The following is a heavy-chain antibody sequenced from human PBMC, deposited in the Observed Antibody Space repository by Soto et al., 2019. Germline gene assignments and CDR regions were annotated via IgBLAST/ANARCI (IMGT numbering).Heavy chain of an antibody. CDR3: ARVAEYSSSWYLFDY. CDR1: GGSISSGGYY. D-gene: IGHD6-13*01. J-gene: IGHJ4*02. CDR2: IYYSGST. V-gene: IGHV4-31*03. Sequence: SETLSLTCTVSGGSISSGGYYWSWIRQHPGKGLEWIGYIYYSGSTYYNPSLKSRVTISVDTSKNQFSLKLSSVTAADTAVYYCARVAEYSSSWYLFDYWGQGTLVTVSS.